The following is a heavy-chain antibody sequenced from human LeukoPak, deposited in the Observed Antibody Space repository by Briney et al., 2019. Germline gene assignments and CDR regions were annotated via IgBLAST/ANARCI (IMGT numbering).Heavy chain of an antibody. V-gene: IGHV3-21*01. CDR2: ISTSSIYI. J-gene: IGHJ4*02. CDR3: ARGHTAVTRHFDF. D-gene: IGHD4-17*01. CDR1: GFTFDDYT. Sequence: GGSLRLSCAASGFTFDDYTMNWVRQAPGKGLEWVSSISTSSIYIYYADSLKGRFTISRDDAKNLLYLDMNSLRAEDTAVYYCARGHTAVTRHFDFWGQGTLVTVSS.